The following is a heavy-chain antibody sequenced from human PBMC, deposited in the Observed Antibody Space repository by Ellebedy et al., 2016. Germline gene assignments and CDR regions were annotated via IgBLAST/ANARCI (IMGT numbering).Heavy chain of an antibody. Sequence: SETLSLTXTVSGYSISSGYYCVWIRQSPGKGLEWIASIYRSGSTYYNPSLRSRVAMSVDTSKNQFSLNLRSVTAADTAVYYCASNAVLRPFAGNNWFDPWGQGTLVTVSS. CDR1: GYSISSGYY. CDR2: IYRSGST. V-gene: IGHV4-38-2*02. D-gene: IGHD3-16*01. CDR3: ASNAVLRPFAGNNWFDP. J-gene: IGHJ5*02.